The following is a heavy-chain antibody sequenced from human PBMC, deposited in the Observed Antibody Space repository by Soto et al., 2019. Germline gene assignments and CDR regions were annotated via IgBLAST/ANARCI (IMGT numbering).Heavy chain of an antibody. CDR3: ARDGRITVAGTGDY. D-gene: IGHD6-19*01. CDR2: ISAYNGNT. CDR1: GYSFTSYG. V-gene: IGHV1-18*04. Sequence: ASVKVSCKASGYSFTSYGISWVRQAPGQGLEWMGWISAYNGNTNYAQKVQGRVTMTTDTSTSTAYMELRSLRSDDTAVYYCARDGRITVAGTGDYWGQGALVTVSS. J-gene: IGHJ4*02.